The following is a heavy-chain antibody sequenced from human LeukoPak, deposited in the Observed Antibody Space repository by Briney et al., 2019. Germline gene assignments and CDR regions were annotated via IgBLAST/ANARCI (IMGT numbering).Heavy chain of an antibody. V-gene: IGHV1-2*02. CDR2: INQNCGGT. Sequence: VSVKVSCKASGYTFTRYYMHWVRQAPGQGLDWVGWINQNCGGTNYQHEFQGRVTMTRDNSNNPVFLELHRLRSDDQAGYYCSRPNAASSSYYYGAGNDAFDIWGQGTMVTVSS. CDR1: GYTFTRYY. J-gene: IGHJ3*02. CDR3: SRPNAASSSYYYGAGNDAFDI. D-gene: IGHD3-10*01.